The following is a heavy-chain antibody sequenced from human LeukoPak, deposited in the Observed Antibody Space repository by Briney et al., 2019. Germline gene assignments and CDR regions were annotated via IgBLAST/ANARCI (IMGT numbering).Heavy chain of an antibody. CDR2: ISAYNGNT. CDR1: GYTFTSYG. J-gene: IGHJ4*02. Sequence: ASVKVSCKASGYTFTSYGISWVRQAPGQGFQWMGWISAYNGNTNYAQKFQGRVTMTTDTSTSTSYMELRSLRSDDTAVYYCARGSGYYIAFDYWGQGTLVTVSS. D-gene: IGHD3-3*01. V-gene: IGHV1-18*01. CDR3: ARGSGYYIAFDY.